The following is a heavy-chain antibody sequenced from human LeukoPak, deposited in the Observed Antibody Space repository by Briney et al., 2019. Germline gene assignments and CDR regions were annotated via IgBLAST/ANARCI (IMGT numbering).Heavy chain of an antibody. CDR2: IWYDGSNK. CDR1: GFTFSSHG. Sequence: PGRSLRLSCAASGFTFSSHGMHWVRQAPGKGLEWVAVIWYDGSNKYYAGSVKGRFTISRDNSKNTLYLQMNSLRAEDTAVYYCARARDYVLNWFDPWGQGTLVTVSS. J-gene: IGHJ5*02. D-gene: IGHD4-17*01. V-gene: IGHV3-33*01. CDR3: ARARDYVLNWFDP.